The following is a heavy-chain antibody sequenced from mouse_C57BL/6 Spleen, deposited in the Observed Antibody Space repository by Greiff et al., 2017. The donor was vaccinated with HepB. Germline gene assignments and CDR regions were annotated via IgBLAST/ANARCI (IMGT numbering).Heavy chain of an antibody. CDR2: INPGSGGT. CDR1: GYAFTNYL. D-gene: IGHD1-1*01. V-gene: IGHV1-54*01. J-gene: IGHJ2*01. Sequence: QVQLKQSGAELVRPGTSVKVSCKASGYAFTNYLIEWVKQRPGQGLEWIGVINPGSGGTNYNEKFKGKATLTADKSSSTAYMQLSSLTSEDSAVYFCARRGVVAEDYWGQGTTLTVSS. CDR3: ARRGVVAEDY.